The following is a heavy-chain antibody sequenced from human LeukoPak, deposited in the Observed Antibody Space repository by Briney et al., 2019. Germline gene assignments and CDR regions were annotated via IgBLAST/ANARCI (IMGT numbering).Heavy chain of an antibody. CDR2: INHSGST. CDR3: ACTREYKYDVWNYCFDF. D-gene: IGHD3/OR15-3a*01. J-gene: IGHJ4*02. CDR1: GGSFSGYY. Sequence: SETLSLTCAVYGGSFSGYYWSWIRQPPGKGLEWIGEINHSGSTNYNPSLKSRVTISIDTSKNQFSLKLSSVTAADTAIYYCACTREYKYDVWNYCFDFWGQGTLVTVSS. V-gene: IGHV4-34*01.